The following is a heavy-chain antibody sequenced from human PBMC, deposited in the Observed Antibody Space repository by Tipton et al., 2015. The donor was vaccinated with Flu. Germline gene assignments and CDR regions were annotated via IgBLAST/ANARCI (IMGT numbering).Heavy chain of an antibody. J-gene: IGHJ6*02. CDR3: ARDLWNDRRAYYYYGVDV. CDR2: IYYSGTT. D-gene: IGHD1-1*01. CDR1: GDSISTTIYY. Sequence: LRLSCTVSGDSISTTIYYWGWVRHPPGKGLEWIGSIYYSGTTYYNPSLKSRVTISVDSSKNEFSLTLASLTAADTAVYYCARDLWNDRRAYYYYGVDVWGQGTTVTVSS. V-gene: IGHV4-39*07.